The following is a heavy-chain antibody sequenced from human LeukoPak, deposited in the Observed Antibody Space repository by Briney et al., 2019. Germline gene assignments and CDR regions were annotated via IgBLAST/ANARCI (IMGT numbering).Heavy chain of an antibody. D-gene: IGHD2-2*01. CDR2: ISGSGGST. Sequence: GGSLRLSCAASGFTFSSYAMSWVRQAPGKGLEWVSAISGSGGSTYYADSVKGRFTISRDNSKNTLYLQMNSLGAEDTAVYYCAKDGDRGVVVPALGGQGTLVTVSS. J-gene: IGHJ4*02. V-gene: IGHV3-23*01. CDR3: AKDGDRGVVVPAL. CDR1: GFTFSSYA.